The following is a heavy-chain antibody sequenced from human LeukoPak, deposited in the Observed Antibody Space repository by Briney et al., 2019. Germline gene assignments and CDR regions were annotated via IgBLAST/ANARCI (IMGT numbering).Heavy chain of an antibody. J-gene: IGHJ4*02. Sequence: GGSLRLSCAVSGFTFRSYWMSWLRQAPGKGLECVASISQDGTKQYYVDSVRGRFTISRDDAENSVYLQMNNLRVQDTAVYYCVRRNLFDYWGQGTLVTVSS. CDR3: VRRNLFDY. CDR1: GFTFRSYW. V-gene: IGHV3-7*03. CDR2: ISQDGTKQ.